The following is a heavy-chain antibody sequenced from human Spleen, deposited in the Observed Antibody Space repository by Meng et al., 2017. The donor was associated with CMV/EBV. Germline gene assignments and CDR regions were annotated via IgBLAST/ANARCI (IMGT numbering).Heavy chain of an antibody. V-gene: IGHV3-30*18. D-gene: IGHD3-10*01. CDR3: AKVPGETNFDY. J-gene: IGHJ4*02. Sequence: SCAASGFTFSSYGMHWVRQAPGKGLEWVAVISYDGSNKYYADSVKGRFTISRDNSKNTLYLQMNSLRAEDTAVYYCAKVPGETNFDYWGQGTLVTVSS. CDR1: GFTFSSYG. CDR2: ISYDGSNK.